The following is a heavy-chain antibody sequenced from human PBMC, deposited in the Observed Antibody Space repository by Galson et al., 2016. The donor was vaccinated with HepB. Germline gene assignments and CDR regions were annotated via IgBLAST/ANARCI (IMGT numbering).Heavy chain of an antibody. J-gene: IGHJ6*04. CDR2: ISFDGSGE. Sequence: SLRLSCATSGFTFGSYEMHWVRQPPGKGLEWVAIISFDGSGEKYADSVKGRFTISRDNFQNTLFLQMSSLRVEDKAVYYCARDPPGSDYGLDVWGKGTTVTVSS. CDR1: GFTFGSYE. CDR3: ARDPPGSDYGLDV. V-gene: IGHV3-33*01.